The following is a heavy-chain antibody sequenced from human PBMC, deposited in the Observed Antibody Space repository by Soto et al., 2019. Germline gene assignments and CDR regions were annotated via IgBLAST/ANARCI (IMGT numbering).Heavy chain of an antibody. V-gene: IGHV6-1*01. Sequence: SQTLSLTCAISVDNVSSNSAAWNWIRQSPSRGLEWLGRTYYRSKWYNDYAVSVKSRITINPDTSKNQFSLQLNSVTPEDTAVYYCARAMGIAPPFDVWGQGTMVTVSS. CDR3: ARAMGIAPPFDV. CDR1: VDNVSSNSAA. D-gene: IGHD6-13*01. J-gene: IGHJ3*01. CDR2: TYYRSKWYN.